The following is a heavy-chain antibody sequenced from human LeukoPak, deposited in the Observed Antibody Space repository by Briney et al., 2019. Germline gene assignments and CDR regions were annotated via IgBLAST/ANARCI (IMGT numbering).Heavy chain of an antibody. CDR2: ISGSGGST. Sequence: GGSLRLSCAASGFTFSSYAMSWVRQAPGKGLEWVSAISGSGGSTYYADSVKGRFTISRDNSKNTLYLQMNSLRAEDTAVYYCAEDPGYYYYYYMDVWGKGTTVTVSS. CDR1: GFTFSSYA. V-gene: IGHV3-23*01. CDR3: AEDPGYYYYYYMDV. J-gene: IGHJ6*03.